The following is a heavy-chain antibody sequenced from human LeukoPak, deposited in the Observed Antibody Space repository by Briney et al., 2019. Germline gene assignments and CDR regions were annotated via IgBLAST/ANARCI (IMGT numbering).Heavy chain of an antibody. V-gene: IGHV5-51*01. CDR3: ARHLGDSSDAFDI. J-gene: IGHJ3*02. Sequence: GESLKISCKGSGYSFTSYWIGWVRQMPGKGLEWMGIIYPGDSDTRYSPSFQGQVTISADKSISTAYLQGSSLKASDTAMYYCARHLGDSSDAFDIWGQGTMVTVSS. CDR2: IYPGDSDT. CDR1: GYSFTSYW. D-gene: IGHD2-21*02.